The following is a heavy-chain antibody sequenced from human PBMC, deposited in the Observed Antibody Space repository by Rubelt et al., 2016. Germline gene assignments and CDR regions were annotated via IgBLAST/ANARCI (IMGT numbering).Heavy chain of an antibody. D-gene: IGHD5-24*01. CDR2: ISAYNGNT. Sequence: QVQLVQSGAEVKKPGASVKVSCKASGYTFTSYGISWVRQAPGQGLEWMGWISAYNGNTNYAQKLQGGDTKTTDRYTSTAYMELRSLRYDDTAVYYCARRDGYNWDDAFDIWGQGTMVTVSS. J-gene: IGHJ3*02. CDR3: ARRDGYNWDDAFDI. V-gene: IGHV1-18*01. CDR1: GYTFTSYG.